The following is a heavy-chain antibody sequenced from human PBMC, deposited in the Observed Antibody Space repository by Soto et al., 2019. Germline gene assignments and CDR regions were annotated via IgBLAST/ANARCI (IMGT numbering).Heavy chain of an antibody. CDR3: ARDSSGALQWLNY. J-gene: IGHJ4*02. D-gene: IGHD6-19*01. Sequence: VGSLRLSCAASGFTFSSYGMHWVRQAPGKGLEWVAVIWYDGSNKYYADSVKGRFTISRDNSKNTLYLQMNSLRAEDTAVYYCARDSSGALQWLNYWGQGTLVTVSS. CDR2: IWYDGSNK. CDR1: GFTFSSYG. V-gene: IGHV3-33*01.